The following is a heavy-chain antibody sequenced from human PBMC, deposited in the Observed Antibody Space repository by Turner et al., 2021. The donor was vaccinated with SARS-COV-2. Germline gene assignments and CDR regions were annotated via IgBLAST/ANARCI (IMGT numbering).Heavy chain of an antibody. V-gene: IGHV1-18*01. CDR3: ATSITFGETRTFDI. CDR1: GYSFTNYG. D-gene: IGHD3-16*01. CDR2: ISTYTGNT. Sequence: VQLVQSGAAVKKPGASVKVSCKASGYSFTNYGISWVLQAPGQGLEWMGWISTYTGNTHYAQKLQGRVTMTTDTSTNTAYMELRSLRSDDTAVYYCATSITFGETRTFDIWGQGTMVTVSS. J-gene: IGHJ3*02.